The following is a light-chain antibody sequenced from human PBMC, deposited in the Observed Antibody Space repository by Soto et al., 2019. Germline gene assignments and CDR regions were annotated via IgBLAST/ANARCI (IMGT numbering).Light chain of an antibody. Sequence: SYELTQPLSVSVSPGQTARITCSGDALPKQYGYWYQQKPGQAPVLVMYKDSERPSGIPERFFGSSSGTTVTLTISGVQAEDEGDYYCQSTNSSGTYWVFGGGTQLTVL. CDR2: KDS. V-gene: IGLV3-25*02. CDR1: ALPKQY. CDR3: QSTNSSGTYWV. J-gene: IGLJ3*02.